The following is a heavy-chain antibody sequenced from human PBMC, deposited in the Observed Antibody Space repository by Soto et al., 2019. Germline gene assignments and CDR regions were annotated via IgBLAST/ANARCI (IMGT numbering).Heavy chain of an antibody. CDR3: ARTLYGDNVHY. CDR2: MNPNSGNT. D-gene: IGHD4-17*01. CDR1: GYTFTSYD. Sequence: QVQLVQSGAEVKKPGASVKVSCKASGYTFTSYDINWVRQATGQGLEWMGWMNPNSGNTGYAQKFEGRLTMTRITSISTAYTELSSVRSEDTAVYYCARTLYGDNVHYWGQGTLVTVSS. V-gene: IGHV1-8*01. J-gene: IGHJ4*02.